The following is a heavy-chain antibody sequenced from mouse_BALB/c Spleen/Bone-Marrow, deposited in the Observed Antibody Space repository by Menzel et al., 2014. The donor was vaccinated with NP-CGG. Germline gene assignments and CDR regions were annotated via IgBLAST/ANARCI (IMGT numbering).Heavy chain of an antibody. V-gene: IGHV4-1*02. D-gene: IGHD1-1*01. CDR3: ARLNYYGSLFV. CDR1: GFDFSGYW. CDR2: INPDSSTI. J-gene: IGHJ1*01. Sequence: EVNVVESGGGLVQPGGSLKLSCAASGFDFSGYWMSWVRQAPGKGLEWIGEINPDSSTISYTPSLKDKFIISRDNAKNTLYLQMSKVRSEDTALYYCARLNYYGSLFVWGAGTTVTVSS.